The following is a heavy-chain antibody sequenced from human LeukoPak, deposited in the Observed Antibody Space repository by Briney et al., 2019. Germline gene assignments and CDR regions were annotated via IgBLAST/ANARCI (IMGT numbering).Heavy chain of an antibody. CDR1: GGSISSYY. CDR3: AASRVGFSIAAAGTEAY. Sequence: PSETLSLTCTVSGGSISSYYWSWIRQPAGKGLEWIGRIYTSGSTNYNPSLKSRVTMSVDTSKNQFSLKLSSVTAADTAVYYCAASRVGFSIAAAGTEAYWGQGTLVTVSS. D-gene: IGHD6-13*01. V-gene: IGHV4-4*07. CDR2: IYTSGST. J-gene: IGHJ4*02.